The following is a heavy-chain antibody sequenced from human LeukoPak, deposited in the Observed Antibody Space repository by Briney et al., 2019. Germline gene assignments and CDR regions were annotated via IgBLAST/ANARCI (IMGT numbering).Heavy chain of an antibody. V-gene: IGHV3-30*02. CDR2: IRYDGKTE. CDR3: AKDLNTVVMQSFDS. D-gene: IGHD2-21*01. CDR1: GFPFSSYG. J-gene: IGHJ4*02. Sequence: GGSLRLSCTGSGFPFSSYGMHWVRQTSGRGLEWVAFIRYDGKTEYYADSVKGRFTIAREDSHSTVHLHMKDLRPDDAAVYFCAKDLNTVVMQSFDSWGQGTLVSVSS.